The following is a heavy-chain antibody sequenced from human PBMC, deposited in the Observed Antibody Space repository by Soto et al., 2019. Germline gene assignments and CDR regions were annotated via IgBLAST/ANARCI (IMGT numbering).Heavy chain of an antibody. V-gene: IGHV1-58*02. J-gene: IGHJ3*02. CDR2: IVVGSGNT. CDR3: ARDRPLNSIDYDFWSGYPNDAFDI. Sequence: ASVKVSCKASGFTFTSSAMQWVRQARGQRLEWIGWIVVGSGNTNYAQKFQERVTITRDMSTSTAYMELSSLRSEDTAVYYCARDRPLNSIDYDFWSGYPNDAFDIWGQGTMVTVSS. D-gene: IGHD3-3*01. CDR1: GFTFTSSA.